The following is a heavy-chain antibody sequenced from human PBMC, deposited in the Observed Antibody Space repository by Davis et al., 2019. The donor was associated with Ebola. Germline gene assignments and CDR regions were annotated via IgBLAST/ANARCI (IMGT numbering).Heavy chain of an antibody. D-gene: IGHD2/OR15-2a*01. CDR3: TSQLV. CDR1: GFTFSSYW. Sequence: GESLKISCAASGFTFSSYWVSWVRQAPGKGLEWVSAISGSGGSTYYADSVKGRFTISRDNSKNTLYLQMNSLKTEDTAVYYCTSQLVRGQGTLVTVSS. V-gene: IGHV3-23*01. CDR2: ISGSGGST. J-gene: IGHJ4*02.